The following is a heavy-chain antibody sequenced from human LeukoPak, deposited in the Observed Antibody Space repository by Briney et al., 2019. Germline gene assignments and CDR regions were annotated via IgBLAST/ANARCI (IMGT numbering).Heavy chain of an antibody. J-gene: IGHJ4*02. D-gene: IGHD6-13*01. CDR3: ARIAAAGNFDY. CDR2: INHSGST. CDR1: GGSFSGYY. Sequence: KASETLSLTCAVYGGSFSGYYWSWIRQPPGKGLEWIGEINHSGSTNYNPSLKSRVTISVDTSKNQFSLKLSSVTAADTAVYYCARIAAAGNFDYWGQGTLVTVSS. V-gene: IGHV4-34*01.